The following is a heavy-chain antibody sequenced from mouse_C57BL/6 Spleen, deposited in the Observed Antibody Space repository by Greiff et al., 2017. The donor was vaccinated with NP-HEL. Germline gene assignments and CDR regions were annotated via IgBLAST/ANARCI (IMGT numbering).Heavy chain of an antibody. Sequence: QVQLKQPGAELVRPGSSVKLSCKASGYTFTSYWMHWVKQRPIQGLEWIGNIDPSDSETHYNQKFKDKATLTVDKSSSTAYMQLSSLTSEDSAVYYCAISYDGYSFAYWGQGTLVTVSA. CDR1: GYTFTSYW. D-gene: IGHD2-3*01. V-gene: IGHV1-52*01. CDR3: AISYDGYSFAY. J-gene: IGHJ3*01. CDR2: IDPSDSET.